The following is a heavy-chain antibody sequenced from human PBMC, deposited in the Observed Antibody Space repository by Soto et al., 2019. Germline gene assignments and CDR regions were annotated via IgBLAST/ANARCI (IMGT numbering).Heavy chain of an antibody. V-gene: IGHV3-7*01. Sequence: GGSLRLSCVASGFTFSSYWMSWVRQAPGKGLEWVANIKHDGSEKYYVDSVKGRFTISRDTAKNSLYLQMNSLRAEDTAVYYCASAPAYYDFWSGYKYMECWGKGTKVTVSS. CDR3: ASAPAYYDFWSGYKYMEC. CDR2: IKHDGSEK. D-gene: IGHD3-3*01. J-gene: IGHJ6*03. CDR1: GFTFSSYW.